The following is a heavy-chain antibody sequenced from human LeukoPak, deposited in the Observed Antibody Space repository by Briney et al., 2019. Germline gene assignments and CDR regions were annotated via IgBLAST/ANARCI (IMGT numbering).Heavy chain of an antibody. J-gene: IGHJ3*02. Sequence: PGGSLRLSCAASGFTFSSYAMNWVRQAPGKGLEWVSAISGSGGSTAYADSVKGRFTISRDNSKNTLYLQMNSLRAEDTAVYYCAKSSLIRGVSLDAFDIWGQGTMVTVSS. CDR2: ISGSGGST. D-gene: IGHD3-10*01. CDR3: AKSSLIRGVSLDAFDI. V-gene: IGHV3-23*01. CDR1: GFTFSSYA.